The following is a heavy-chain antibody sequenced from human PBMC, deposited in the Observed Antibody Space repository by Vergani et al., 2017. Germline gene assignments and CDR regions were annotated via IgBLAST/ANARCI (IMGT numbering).Heavy chain of an antibody. CDR1: GFTFSSYG. CDR3: ARDLRLLYNRFDP. CDR2: TWYDGNNK. Sequence: QVQLVESGGGVVQPGGSLRLSCAASGFTFSSYGMHWVRQAPVKGLEWVAVTWYDGNNKQYADSVKGRFTMSRDNSKSTMYLQMNSLRDEDTGVYYCARDLRLLYNRFDPWGQGTLVTVSS. V-gene: IGHV3-33*01. D-gene: IGHD1-14*01. J-gene: IGHJ5*02.